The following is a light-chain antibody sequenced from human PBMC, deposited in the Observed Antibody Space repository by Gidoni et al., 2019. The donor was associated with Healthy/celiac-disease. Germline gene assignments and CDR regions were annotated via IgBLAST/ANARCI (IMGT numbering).Light chain of an antibody. CDR1: QNISSY. V-gene: IGKV1-39*01. J-gene: IGKJ2*01. CDR3: QQSYSTRYT. CDR2: AAS. Sequence: DIQMTQPPSSLSASVGDRVTITCRASQNISSYLNWYQQKPGKAPKLLIYAASSLQSGVPSRFSGSGSGTDFTLTISSLQPEDFATYYCQQSYSTRYTFGQGTKLEIK.